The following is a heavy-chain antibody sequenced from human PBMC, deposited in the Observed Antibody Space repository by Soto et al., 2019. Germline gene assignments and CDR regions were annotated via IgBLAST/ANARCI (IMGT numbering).Heavy chain of an antibody. D-gene: IGHD2-15*01. CDR3: ARGGAARPDY. J-gene: IGHJ4*02. V-gene: IGHV3-48*02. CDR1: GFTFSSYG. CDR2: ISSGRVTT. Sequence: GGSLRLSCVASGFTFSSYGMNWVRQAPGKGLEWVSYISSGRVTTNYADSVKGRFTISRDNAKSSLYLQLNSLRDDDTAVYYCARGGAARPDYWGQGTLVTVSS.